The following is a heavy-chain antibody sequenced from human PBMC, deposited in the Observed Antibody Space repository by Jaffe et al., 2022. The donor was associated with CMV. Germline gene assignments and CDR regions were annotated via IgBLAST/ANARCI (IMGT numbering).Heavy chain of an antibody. D-gene: IGHD5-12*01. CDR1: GFTFSSYA. CDR2: ISGSGGST. J-gene: IGHJ6*02. CDR3: AKEKIEHSGYDNRLSWYGMDV. Sequence: EVQLLESGGGLVQPGGSLRLSCAASGFTFSSYAMSWVRQAPGKGLEWVSAISGSGGSTYYADSVKGRFTISRDNSKNTLYLQMNSLRAEDTAVYYCAKEKIEHSGYDNRLSWYGMDVWGQGTTVTVSS. V-gene: IGHV3-23*01.